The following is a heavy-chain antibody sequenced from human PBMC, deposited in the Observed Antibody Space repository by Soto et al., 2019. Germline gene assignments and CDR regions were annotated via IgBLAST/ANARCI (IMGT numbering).Heavy chain of an antibody. J-gene: IGHJ6*03. D-gene: IGHD3-10*01. Sequence: ASVKGSCKASGYTFTSYAMHWVRQAPGQRLEWMGWINAGNGNTKYSQKFQGRVTMTRNTSISTAYMELSSLRSEDTAVYYCARNSGIRHYYYYMDVWGKGTTVTVSS. V-gene: IGHV1-3*01. CDR2: INAGNGNT. CDR3: ARNSGIRHYYYYMDV. CDR1: GYTFTSYA.